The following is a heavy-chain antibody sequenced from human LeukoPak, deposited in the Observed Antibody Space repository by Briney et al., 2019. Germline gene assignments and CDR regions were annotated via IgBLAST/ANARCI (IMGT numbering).Heavy chain of an antibody. V-gene: IGHV3-23*01. CDR1: GFTFSSYA. Sequence: GGSLRLSCAASGFTFSSYAMSWVRQAPGKGLEWVSAISGSGGSTYYADSVKGRFTISRDNAKNSLYLQMNNLRAEDTAVYYCARVSSTDYYNNRGWFDPWGQGTLVTVSS. CDR3: ARVSSTDYYNNRGWFDP. CDR2: ISGSGGST. D-gene: IGHD3-22*01. J-gene: IGHJ5*02.